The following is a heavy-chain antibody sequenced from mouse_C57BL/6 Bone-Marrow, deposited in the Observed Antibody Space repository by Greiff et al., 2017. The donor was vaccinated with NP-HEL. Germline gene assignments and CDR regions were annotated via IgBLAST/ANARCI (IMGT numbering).Heavy chain of an antibody. CDR2: IYPRSGNT. D-gene: IGHD1-1*01. CDR1: GYTFTSYG. Sequence: QVQLQQSGAELARPGASVKLSCKASGYTFTSYGISWVKQRTGQGLEWIGEIYPRSGNTYYNEKFKGKATLTADKSSSTAYMELRSLTSEDSAVYFCARLLMITTVVAIDYWGQGTTRTVSS. V-gene: IGHV1-81*01. J-gene: IGHJ2*01. CDR3: ARLLMITTVVAIDY.